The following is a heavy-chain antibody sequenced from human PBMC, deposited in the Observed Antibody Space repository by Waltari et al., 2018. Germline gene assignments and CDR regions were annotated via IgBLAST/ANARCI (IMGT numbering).Heavy chain of an antibody. CDR2: IWHDGSNE. CDR3: ASQSTTLFDY. J-gene: IGHJ4*02. Sequence: QVQLMESGGGVVQPGRSLRLPCAASGFTFSRFGMHWVRQAPGKGLEWVAVIWHDGSNEYYVDSVKGRFTISRDNSKNTLYLQMNSLRAEDSAVYYCASQSTTLFDYWGQGTLVTVSS. V-gene: IGHV3-33*01. D-gene: IGHD2-15*01. CDR1: GFTFSRFG.